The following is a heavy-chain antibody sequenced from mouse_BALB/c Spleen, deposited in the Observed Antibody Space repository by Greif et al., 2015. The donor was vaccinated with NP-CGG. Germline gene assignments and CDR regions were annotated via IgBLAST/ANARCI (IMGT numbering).Heavy chain of an antibody. D-gene: IGHD4-1*01. CDR2: IWAGGST. CDR3: ASGGGTYYFDY. J-gene: IGHJ2*01. Sequence: VKLMESGPGLVAPSQSLSITCTVSGFSLTSYGVHWVRQPPKKGLEWLGVIWAGGSTNYNSALMSRLSISKDNSKSQVFLKMNSLQTDDTAMYYCASGGGTYYFDYWGQGTTLTVSS. CDR1: GFSLTSYG. V-gene: IGHV2-9*02.